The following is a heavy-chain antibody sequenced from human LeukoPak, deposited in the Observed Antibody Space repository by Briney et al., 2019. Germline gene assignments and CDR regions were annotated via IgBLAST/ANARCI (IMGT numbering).Heavy chain of an antibody. D-gene: IGHD1-26*01. CDR3: AREGLQGATKDY. CDR2: INPNISGT. V-gene: IGHV1-2*02. Sequence: ASVKVSCKASGYTFTSYGLSWVRQAPGQGLEWMGWINPNISGTNYAQKFQGRVTMTRDTSISTAYMELSRLRSDDTAVYYCAREGLQGATKDYWGQGTLVTVSS. J-gene: IGHJ4*02. CDR1: GYTFTSYG.